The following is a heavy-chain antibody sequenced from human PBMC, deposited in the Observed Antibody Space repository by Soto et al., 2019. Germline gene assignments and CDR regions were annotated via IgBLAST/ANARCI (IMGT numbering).Heavy chain of an antibody. D-gene: IGHD1-26*01. V-gene: IGHV4-30-4*01. Sequence: QVQLQESGPGLVKPSQTLSLTCTVSGGSISSGDYYWSWIRQPPGKGLEWIGYIYYSGSTYYNPYLKSRVTISVDTSKNQFSLKLSSVTAADTAVYYCARDRAPYYTDDWFDPWGQGTLVTVSS. CDR1: GGSISSGDYY. CDR2: IYYSGST. J-gene: IGHJ5*02. CDR3: ARDRAPYYTDDWFDP.